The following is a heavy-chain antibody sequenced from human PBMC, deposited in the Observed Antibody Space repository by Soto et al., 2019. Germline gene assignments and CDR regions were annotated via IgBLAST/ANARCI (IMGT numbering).Heavy chain of an antibody. J-gene: IGHJ5*02. CDR1: GFTFGTTD. V-gene: IGHV3-23*01. CDR3: GKNSGWFNT. D-gene: IGHD3-10*01. CDR2: IDGSGGIT. Sequence: QLLQSGGGLVQPGGSLTLSCAASGFTFGTTDMSWVRQAPGEGLEWVSTIDGSGGITYYADSVKGRFTNSRNNSRNTGYLQMNSVRGDDTFLYYCGKNSGWFNTCGQGALVTVSS.